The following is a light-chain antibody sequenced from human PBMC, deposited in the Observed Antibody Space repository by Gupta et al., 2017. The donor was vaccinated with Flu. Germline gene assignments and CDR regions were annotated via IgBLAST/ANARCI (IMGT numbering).Light chain of an antibody. Sequence: GTVTLSCGTSTGEVTSDYYANWFQQEPGQERREVIYSKSNKRTRTPARCSGSRRGGKAALTLSGAQDEDEADYCYRLSYGAGYVFGTGTKVTVL. CDR1: TGEVTSDYY. CDR3: RLSYGAGYV. J-gene: IGLJ1*01. V-gene: IGLV7-43*01. CDR2: SKS.